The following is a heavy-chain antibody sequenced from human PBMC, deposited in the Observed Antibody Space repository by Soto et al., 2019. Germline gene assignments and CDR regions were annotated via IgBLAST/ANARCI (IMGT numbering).Heavy chain of an antibody. J-gene: IGHJ3*02. Sequence: QVQLVESGGGVVQPGRSLRLSCAASGFTFSSYGMHWVRQAPGMGLEWVAVIWYDGSNKYYADSVKGRFTISRDNSKNTLYLQMNSLRAEDTAVYYCAREALVDTAMDTTGVDAFDIWGQGTMVTVSS. D-gene: IGHD5-18*01. CDR2: IWYDGSNK. CDR1: GFTFSSYG. CDR3: AREALVDTAMDTTGVDAFDI. V-gene: IGHV3-33*01.